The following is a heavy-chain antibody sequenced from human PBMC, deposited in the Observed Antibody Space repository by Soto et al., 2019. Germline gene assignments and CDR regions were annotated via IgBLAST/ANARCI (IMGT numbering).Heavy chain of an antibody. CDR1: GYTFTSYG. J-gene: IGHJ6*02. CDR3: ARRLVRGNYGMDV. CDR2: ISPGGGST. D-gene: IGHD3-10*01. Sequence: EASVKVSCKASGYTFTSYGISWVRQAPGQGLEWMGIISPGGGSTSYAQKFQGRVTMTRDTSTSTVYMELSSLRSEDTAVYYGARRLVRGNYGMDVWGQGTTVTVSS. V-gene: IGHV1-46*01.